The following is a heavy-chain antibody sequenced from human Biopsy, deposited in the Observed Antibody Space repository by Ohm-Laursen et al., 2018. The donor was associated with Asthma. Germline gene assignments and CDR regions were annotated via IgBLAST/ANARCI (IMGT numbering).Heavy chain of an antibody. CDR1: GDSFTYPGYS. J-gene: IGHJ4*02. D-gene: IGHD2-21*02. V-gene: IGHV4-30-2*06. Sequence: TLSLTCSVSGDSFTYPGYSWTWIRQSPGVGLEWIGYIYRNGDTYYNPTLKNRVTISIDRSKNQFSLRLRSVTAADTAVYYCARGWNCGGDCYSLDYWGQGTLVTVSS. CDR3: ARGWNCGGDCYSLDY. CDR2: IYRNGDT.